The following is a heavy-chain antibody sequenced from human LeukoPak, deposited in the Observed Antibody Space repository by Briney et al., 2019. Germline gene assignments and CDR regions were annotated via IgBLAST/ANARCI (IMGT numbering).Heavy chain of an antibody. Sequence: SVKVSCKASGGTFSSYAISWVRQAPGQGLEWMGRIIPILGIANYAQKFQGRVTITADKSTSTAYMELSSLRSEDTAVYYCARDWNYYGSSGDPWGQGTLVTVSS. J-gene: IGHJ5*02. CDR3: ARDWNYYGSSGDP. CDR2: IIPILGIA. V-gene: IGHV1-69*04. D-gene: IGHD3-22*01. CDR1: GGTFSSYA.